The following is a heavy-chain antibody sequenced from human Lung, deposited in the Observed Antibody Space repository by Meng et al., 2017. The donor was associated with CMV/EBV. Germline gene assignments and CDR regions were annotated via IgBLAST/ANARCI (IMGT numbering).Heavy chain of an antibody. Sequence: LXCTVSGYSISSGYYWGWIRQPPGKGLGWIGSIYHSGSTYYNPSLKSRVAISVDTSKNQFSLKLSSVTAADAAVYYCARVGWEHVADYWGQGTLVTVSS. CDR1: GYSISSGYY. J-gene: IGHJ4*02. V-gene: IGHV4-38-2*02. D-gene: IGHD1-26*01. CDR3: ARVGWEHVADY. CDR2: IYHSGST.